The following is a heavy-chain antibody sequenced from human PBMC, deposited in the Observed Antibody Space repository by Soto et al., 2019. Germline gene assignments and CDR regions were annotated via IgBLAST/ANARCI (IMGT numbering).Heavy chain of an antibody. CDR1: GYKFADYN. D-gene: IGHD6-19*01. V-gene: IGHV1-8*02. J-gene: IGHJ4*02. CDR2: MNSFSGGS. Sequence: QVQLVQSGAEVKRPGASVNVSCTTSGYKFADYNMNWVRQATGRGLEWLGYMNSFSGGSDFAPKFQDRLTLTKNTSISTAYLELTNLRDDDTAVYYCARGSAFQRTGNSDFWGQGTPVTVSS. CDR3: ARGSAFQRTGNSDF.